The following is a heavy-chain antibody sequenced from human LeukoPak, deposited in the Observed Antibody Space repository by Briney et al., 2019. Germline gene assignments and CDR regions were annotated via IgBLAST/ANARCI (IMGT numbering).Heavy chain of an antibody. CDR3: ARGNGIVGATTLDY. D-gene: IGHD1-26*01. CDR2: IYYRGST. J-gene: IGHJ4*02. CDR1: GGSIRHYY. Sequence: PSETLSLTCTVSGGSIRHYYWSWIRQPAGKGLEWIGYIYYRGSTHFNPSLRSRSTITVDTSKNHFSLKMYSVTAAHTAVYCCARGNGIVGATTLDYWGQGTLVTVSS. V-gene: IGHV4-59*01.